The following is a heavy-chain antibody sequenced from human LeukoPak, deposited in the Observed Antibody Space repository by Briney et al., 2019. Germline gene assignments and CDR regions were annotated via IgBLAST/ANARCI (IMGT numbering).Heavy chain of an antibody. J-gene: IGHJ5*02. V-gene: IGHV4-34*01. CDR3: ARDGPPRGGRAGNWFDP. D-gene: IGHD3-16*01. CDR1: GGSFSGYY. CDR2: INHSGST. Sequence: TTSETLSLTCAVYGGSFSGYYWSWIRQPPGKGLEWIGEINHSGSTNYNPSLKSRVTISVDTSKNQFSLKLSSVTAADTAVYYCARDGPPRGGRAGNWFDPWGQGTLVTVSS.